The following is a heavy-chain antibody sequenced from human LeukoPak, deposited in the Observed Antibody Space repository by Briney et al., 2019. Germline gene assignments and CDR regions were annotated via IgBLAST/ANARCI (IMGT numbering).Heavy chain of an antibody. J-gene: IGHJ5*02. D-gene: IGHD6-13*01. Sequence: PSETLSLTRAVYGGSFSGYYWSWIRQPPGKGLEWIGEINHSGSTNYNPSLKSRVTISVDTSKNQFSLKLSSVTAADTAVHYCARGDKVAAAATGWFDPWGQGTLVTVSS. CDR3: ARGDKVAAAATGWFDP. V-gene: IGHV4-34*01. CDR2: INHSGST. CDR1: GGSFSGYY.